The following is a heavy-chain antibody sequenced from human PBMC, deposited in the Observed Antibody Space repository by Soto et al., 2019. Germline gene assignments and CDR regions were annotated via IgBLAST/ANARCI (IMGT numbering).Heavy chain of an antibody. D-gene: IGHD6-6*01. Sequence: PGGSLRPSCAASGVTFSSYAMSWVRQAPGKGLEWVSAISGSGGSTYYADSVKGRFTTSRDNSKNTLYLQMNSLRAEDTAVYYCAKDAEYSSSSNFDYWGQGTLVTVSS. CDR3: AKDAEYSSSSNFDY. V-gene: IGHV3-23*01. J-gene: IGHJ4*02. CDR1: GVTFSSYA. CDR2: ISGSGGST.